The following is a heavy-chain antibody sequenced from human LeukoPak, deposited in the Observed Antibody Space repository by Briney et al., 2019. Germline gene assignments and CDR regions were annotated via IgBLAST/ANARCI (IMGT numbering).Heavy chain of an antibody. CDR1: GFTFSDYY. V-gene: IGHV3-11*01. CDR2: ISSSGSTI. CDR3: ARDNYSYRLDL. Sequence: PGGSLRPSCAASGFTFSDYYMSWIRQAPGKGLEWVSYISSSGSTIYYADSVKGRFTISRDNAKNSLYLQMNSLRAEDTAIYYCARDNYSYRLDLWGQGTLVTVSS. J-gene: IGHJ5*02. D-gene: IGHD2-21*01.